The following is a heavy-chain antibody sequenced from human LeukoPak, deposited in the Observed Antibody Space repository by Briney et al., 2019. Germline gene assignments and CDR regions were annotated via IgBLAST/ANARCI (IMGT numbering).Heavy chain of an antibody. D-gene: IGHD1-26*01. J-gene: IGHJ4*02. CDR1: GFTFSNAW. CDR3: TSEDQGGFDY. Sequence: GGSLRLSCVASGFTFSNAWMSWVCQAPIKGLEWVGRIKRKIDGETTDYAAPAKGRFTISRDDSKNTLYLQMNSLKTEDTAVYYCTSEDQGGFDYWGRGTLVTVSS. V-gene: IGHV3-15*01. CDR2: IKRKIDGETT.